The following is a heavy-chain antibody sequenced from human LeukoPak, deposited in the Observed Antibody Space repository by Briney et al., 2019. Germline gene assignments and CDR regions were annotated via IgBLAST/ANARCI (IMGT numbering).Heavy chain of an antibody. J-gene: IGHJ5*02. Sequence: GGSLRLSCVASGFTFSTYGMHWVRQAPGKGLEWVTFIRYDGNNKYYADSVKGRFTISRDNSKNTLYLQMNSLRAEDTAVYYCARGGYCTNGVCSNWFDPWGQGTLVTVSS. CDR3: ARGGYCTNGVCSNWFDP. CDR1: GFTFSTYG. D-gene: IGHD2-8*01. V-gene: IGHV3-30*02. CDR2: IRYDGNNK.